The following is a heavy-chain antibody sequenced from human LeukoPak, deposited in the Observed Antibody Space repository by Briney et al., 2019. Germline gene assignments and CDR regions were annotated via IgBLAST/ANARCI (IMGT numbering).Heavy chain of an antibody. CDR3: AKVGPAQYYYYDSSGYYFDY. CDR1: GFTFDDYA. J-gene: IGHJ4*02. D-gene: IGHD3-22*01. V-gene: IGHV3-9*01. CDR2: ISWNSGSI. Sequence: TGGSLRLSCAASGFTFDDYAMHWVRQAPGKGLEWVSGISWNSGSIGYADSVKGRFTISRDNAKNSLYLQMNSLRAEDTAVYYCAKVGPAQYYYYDSSGYYFDYWGQGTLVTVSS.